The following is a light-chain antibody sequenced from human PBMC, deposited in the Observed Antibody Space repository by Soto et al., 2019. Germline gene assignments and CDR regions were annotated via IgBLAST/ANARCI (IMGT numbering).Light chain of an antibody. V-gene: IGLV2-14*03. Sequence: QSVLMQPASVSASPGQSITISCTVTSSDVGDFKFVSWYQQFPGEAPTLVMYDVTRRPSGVSDRFSGSRSGNTASLTISGFRFEDEADYFCVTYTTAGTYVFGTGTKVTVL. J-gene: IGLJ1*01. CDR1: SSDVGDFKF. CDR3: VTYTTAGTYV. CDR2: DVT.